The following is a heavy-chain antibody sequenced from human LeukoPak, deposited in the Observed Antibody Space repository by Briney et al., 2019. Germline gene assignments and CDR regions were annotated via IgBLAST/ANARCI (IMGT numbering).Heavy chain of an antibody. J-gene: IGHJ3*01. CDR3: ARWLVGALKPGAFDV. CDR2: ISSNSYNI. D-gene: IGHD1-26*01. Sequence: GGSLRLSCVASGFTFSSWPMGWVRQAPGKGLEWVSSISSNSYNIYYADSVRGRFTISRDNAKNSLFLQMNSLRAEDTAVYYCARWLVGALKPGAFDVWGQGTAVTVSS. CDR1: GFTFSSWP. V-gene: IGHV3-21*01.